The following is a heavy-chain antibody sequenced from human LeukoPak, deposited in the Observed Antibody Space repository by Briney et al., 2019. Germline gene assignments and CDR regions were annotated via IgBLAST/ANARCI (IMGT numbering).Heavy chain of an antibody. Sequence: GGSLRLSCAASGFSFSDYGTHWVRQAPGKGLEWVTFMQYDGSVIFYADSVKGRFTISRDNSKNTVYLQMSSLRTEDTAVYFCAQDVPIERVPGVGPGSWGQGTLVTVSS. CDR3: AQDVPIERVPGVGPGS. J-gene: IGHJ5*02. CDR2: MQYDGSVI. V-gene: IGHV3-30*02. D-gene: IGHD2-8*01. CDR1: GFSFSDYG.